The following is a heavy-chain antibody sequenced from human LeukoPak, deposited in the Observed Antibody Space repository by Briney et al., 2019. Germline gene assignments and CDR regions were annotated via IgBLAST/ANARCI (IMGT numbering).Heavy chain of an antibody. V-gene: IGHV3-23*01. CDR2: IIDSGSTS. CDR1: GFTFSSCA. Sequence: GGSLRLSCAASGFTFSSCAMSWVRQAPGKGLEWVSSIIDSGSTSLYADSVKGRFTISRDNSKNTLFLQMNSLRAEDTALYYCAKRGRYYFDYWGQGTLVTVSS. D-gene: IGHD3-10*01. CDR3: AKRGRYYFDY. J-gene: IGHJ4*02.